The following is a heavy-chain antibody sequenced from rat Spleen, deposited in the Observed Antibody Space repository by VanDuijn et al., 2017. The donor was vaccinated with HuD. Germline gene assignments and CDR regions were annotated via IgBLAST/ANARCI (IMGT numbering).Heavy chain of an antibody. CDR2: ISSGGGGN. CDR3: ARHIITRDYFDY. D-gene: IGHD1-10*01. J-gene: IGHJ2*01. V-gene: IGHV5-25*01. Sequence: EVQLVESGGGLVQPGRSLKLSCAAPGFTYSNYVMAWVRQAPKKGLEWVASISSGGGGNYYSDSVKGRFTISRDNAKRTLYLQMDSLRSEDTATYYCARHIITRDYFDYWGQGVMVTVSS. CDR1: GFTYSNYV.